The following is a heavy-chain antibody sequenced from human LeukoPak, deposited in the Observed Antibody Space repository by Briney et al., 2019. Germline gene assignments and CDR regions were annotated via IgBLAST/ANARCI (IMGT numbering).Heavy chain of an antibody. CDR3: TRGTAIAFFDY. V-gene: IGHV3-73*01. CDR1: GFTFSGSA. J-gene: IGHJ4*02. Sequence: GGSLKPSCAASGFTFSGSAMHWVRQASGKGLEWVGRIRSKANSYATAYAASVKGRFTISRDDSKNTAYLQMNSLKTEDTAVYYCTRGTAIAFFDYWGQGTLVTVSS. CDR2: IRSKANSYAT. D-gene: IGHD5-18*01.